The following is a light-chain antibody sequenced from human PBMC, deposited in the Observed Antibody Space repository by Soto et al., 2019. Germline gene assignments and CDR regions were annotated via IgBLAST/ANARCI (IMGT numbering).Light chain of an antibody. J-gene: IGLJ3*02. CDR2: GNN. CDR3: QSYDSSLSGWV. Sequence: QPVLTQPPSVSGAPGQRVTISCTGSSSNIGAGYDVHWYQQLPGTAPKLLIYGNNKRPSGVPDRVSGSKSATSDSLAITGLQAEDEADYYCQSYDSSLSGWVFGGGTKVTVL. CDR1: SSNIGAGYD. V-gene: IGLV1-40*01.